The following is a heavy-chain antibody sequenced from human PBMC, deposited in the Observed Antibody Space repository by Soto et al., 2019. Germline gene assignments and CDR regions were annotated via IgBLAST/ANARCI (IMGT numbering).Heavy chain of an antibody. CDR3: ARSSAAGIYFYGMDV. J-gene: IGHJ6*01. D-gene: IGHD6-13*01. V-gene: IGHV3-30-3*01. Sequence: PGGSLRLSSAASGFTFSGYAVHWVRQAPGKGLEWVTVISYDGSNIYYADPVKGPFSISRDNSQNTLYVHMNSLRPDDTAVYYCARSSAAGIYFYGMDVWGQGTTVTVSS. CDR1: GFTFSGYA. CDR2: ISYDGSNI.